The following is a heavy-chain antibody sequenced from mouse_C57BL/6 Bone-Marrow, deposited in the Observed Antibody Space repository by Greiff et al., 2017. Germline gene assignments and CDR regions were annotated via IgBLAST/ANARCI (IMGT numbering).Heavy chain of an antibody. J-gene: IGHJ3*01. Sequence: QVTLKVSGPGLVAPSQSLSITCTVSGFSLTSYAISWVRQPPGKGLEWLGVIWTGGGTNYNSALKSRLSISKDKSKSQVFLKMNSLQTDDTARYYCDRLDRSGFAWFAYWGQGTLVTVSA. CDR1: GFSLTSYA. D-gene: IGHD3-2*02. V-gene: IGHV2-9-1*01. CDR3: DRLDRSGFAWFAY. CDR2: IWTGGGT.